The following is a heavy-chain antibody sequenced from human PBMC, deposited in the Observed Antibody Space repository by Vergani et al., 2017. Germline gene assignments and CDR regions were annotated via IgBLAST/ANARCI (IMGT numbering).Heavy chain of an antibody. CDR1: GFTFTSSA. CDR2: IVVGSGNT. V-gene: IGHV1-58*02. Sequence: QMQLVQSGPEVKKPGTSVKVSCKASGFTFTSSAMQWVRQARGQRLEWIGWIVVGSGNTNYAQKFQERVTITRDMSTSTAYMELSSLRSEDTAVYYCAADHRGYYDFWSGYYNYYYYGMDVWGQGTTVTVSS. D-gene: IGHD3-3*01. J-gene: IGHJ6*02. CDR3: AADHRGYYDFWSGYYNYYYYGMDV.